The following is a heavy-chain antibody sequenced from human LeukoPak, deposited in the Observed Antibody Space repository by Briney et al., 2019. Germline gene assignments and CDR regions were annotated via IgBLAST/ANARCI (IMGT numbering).Heavy chain of an antibody. CDR1: GFTFSSYG. CDR2: IWYDGSNK. J-gene: IGHJ4*02. Sequence: GGSLRLSCAASGFTFSSYGMHWLRQAPGKGLEWVAVIWYDGSNKYYADSVKGRFTISRDNSKNTLYLQMNSLRAEDTAVYYCAKDQGTTVTSFDYWGQGTLVTVSS. CDR3: AKDQGTTVTSFDY. V-gene: IGHV3-33*06. D-gene: IGHD4-17*01.